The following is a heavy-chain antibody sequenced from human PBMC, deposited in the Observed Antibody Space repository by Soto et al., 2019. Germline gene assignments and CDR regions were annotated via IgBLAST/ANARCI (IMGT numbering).Heavy chain of an antibody. Sequence: QLQLQESGPGLVKPSETLSLTCTVSGDSLTSYSFYWGWIRQPPGKGLEWIGSLYYGGSTYYNPSLRSRVTISVDTSKNQLSLKLSSVTAADTAVYYCARPLTGRWKDYFFDLWGRGTLVTVSS. CDR1: GDSLTSYSFY. V-gene: IGHV4-39*01. CDR2: LYYGGST. D-gene: IGHD7-27*01. CDR3: ARPLTGRWKDYFFDL. J-gene: IGHJ2*01.